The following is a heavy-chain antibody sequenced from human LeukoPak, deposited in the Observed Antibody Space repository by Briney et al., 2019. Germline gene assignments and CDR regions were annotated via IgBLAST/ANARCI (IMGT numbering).Heavy chain of an antibody. CDR1: GFTVSSNY. D-gene: IGHD5-18*01. J-gene: IGHJ3*02. Sequence: PGGSLRLSCAASGFTVSSNYMSWVRQAPGKGLEWVAVIYSGGSTYYADSVKGRFTISRDNSKNTLYLQMNSLRAEDTAVYYCARMIYSYGPNGAFDIWGQGTMVTVSS. CDR3: ARMIYSYGPNGAFDI. CDR2: IYSGGST. V-gene: IGHV3-53*01.